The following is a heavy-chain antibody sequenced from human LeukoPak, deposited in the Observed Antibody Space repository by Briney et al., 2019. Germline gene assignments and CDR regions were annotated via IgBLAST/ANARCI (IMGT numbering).Heavy chain of an antibody. V-gene: IGHV4-39*07. CDR1: GGLISISTYY. CDR2: INHSGST. Sequence: SETLSLTCTVSGGLISISTYYWGWIRQPPGKGLEWIGEINHSGSTNYNPSLKSRVTISVDTSKNQFSLKLSSVTAADTAVYYCARAVARPYAFDIWGQGTMVTVSS. J-gene: IGHJ3*02. CDR3: ARAVARPYAFDI.